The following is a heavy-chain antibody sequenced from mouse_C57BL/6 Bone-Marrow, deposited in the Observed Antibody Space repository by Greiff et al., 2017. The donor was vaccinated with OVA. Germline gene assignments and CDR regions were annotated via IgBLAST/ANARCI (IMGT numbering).Heavy chain of an antibody. J-gene: IGHJ2*01. CDR2: INPYNGGT. V-gene: IGHV1-19*01. CDR3: AIRVLHVGY. CDR1: GYTFTDYY. Sequence: EVKLVESGPVLVKPGASVKMSCKASGYTFTDYYMNWVKQSHGKSLEWIGVINPYNGGTSYNQKFKGKATLTVDKSSSTAYMELNSLTSEDSAVYYCAIRVLHVGYWGQGTTLTVSS.